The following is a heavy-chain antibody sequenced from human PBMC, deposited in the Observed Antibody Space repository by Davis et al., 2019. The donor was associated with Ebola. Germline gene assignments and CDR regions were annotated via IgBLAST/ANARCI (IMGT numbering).Heavy chain of an antibody. CDR2: IYNSGCT. V-gene: IGHV4-30-4*01. CDR1: GSSISSDHY. CDR3: ARDLRGPGEWGGYYYYGMDV. D-gene: IGHD3-10*01. J-gene: IGHJ6*04. Sequence: SETLSLTCPVPGSSISSDHYWSWIRQPPGKGLEWIGYIYNSGCTPYNPSLKSQVAISADTSKNQFSLKLSFVTAADTAVYYCARDLRGPGEWGGYYYYGMDVWGKGTTVTVSS.